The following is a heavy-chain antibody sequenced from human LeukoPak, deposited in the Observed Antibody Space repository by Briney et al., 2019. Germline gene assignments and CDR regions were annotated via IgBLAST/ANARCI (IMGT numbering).Heavy chain of an antibody. V-gene: IGHV3-33*01. J-gene: IGHJ4*02. CDR3: ARDKSIGRYFDY. CDR1: GFSFNTFG. D-gene: IGHD6-6*01. Sequence: PGGSLRLSCAASGFSFNTFGMHWVRQAPGKGLEWVAVIGHDGTYQLYVDSVKGRFSVSRDNSQNTLYLQMISLSVEDTATYYCARDKSIGRYFDYWGQGALVAVSS. CDR2: IGHDGTYQ.